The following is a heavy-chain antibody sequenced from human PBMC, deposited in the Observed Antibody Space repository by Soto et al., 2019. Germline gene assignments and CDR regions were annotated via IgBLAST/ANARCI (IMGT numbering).Heavy chain of an antibody. D-gene: IGHD2-2*01. CDR2: IWYDGSNK. Sequence: GGSLRLSCAASGFTFSSYGMHWVRQAPGKGLEWVAVIWYDGSNKYYADSVKGRFTISRDNSKNTLYLQMSSLSAEDTVVYCCARDEGPAARGIDVWGQGTTVTVSS. CDR1: GFTFSSYG. CDR3: ARDEGPAARGIDV. V-gene: IGHV3-33*01. J-gene: IGHJ6*02.